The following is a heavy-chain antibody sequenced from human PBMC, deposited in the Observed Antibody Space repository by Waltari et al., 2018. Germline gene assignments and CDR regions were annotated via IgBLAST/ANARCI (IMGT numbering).Heavy chain of an antibody. D-gene: IGHD6-19*01. CDR3: AREEDSSGWYSYFDY. CDR2: ISYDGSNK. J-gene: IGHJ4*02. V-gene: IGHV3-30-3*01. Sequence: QVQLVESGGGVVQPGRSLRLSCAASGFTFSSYTMHWVRQAPGKGVEWVAVISYDGSNKYYADPVKGRFTISRDNSKNTLYLQMNSLRAEDTAVYYCAREEDSSGWYSYFDYWGQGTLVTVSS. CDR1: GFTFSSYT.